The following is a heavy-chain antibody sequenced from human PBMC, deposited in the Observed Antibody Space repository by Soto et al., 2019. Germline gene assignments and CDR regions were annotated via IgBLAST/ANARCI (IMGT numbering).Heavy chain of an antibody. J-gene: IGHJ4*02. CDR2: INPSGGSA. V-gene: IGHV1-46*03. D-gene: IGHD3-22*01. CDR1: GYTFTSYY. CDR3: ARGYYDGFGFVY. Sequence: QVQLVQSGAEVKKPGASVKVSCKASGYTFTSYYLHWVRQAPGQGLQWMGIINPSGGSASYAQKFQGRVTMTRDTSTSTVYMELSSLRSEDTAVYYCARGYYDGFGFVYWGQGTLVTVSS.